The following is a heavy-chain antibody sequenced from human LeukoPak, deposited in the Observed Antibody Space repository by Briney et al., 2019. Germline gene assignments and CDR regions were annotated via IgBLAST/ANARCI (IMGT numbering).Heavy chain of an antibody. CDR3: ARGSSGYYLMAFTFDI. CDR2: IYYSGNT. CDR1: GGSISDSSFY. V-gene: IGHV4-39*07. D-gene: IGHD3-22*01. Sequence: PSETLSLTCTVSGGSISDSSFYWGWIRQPPGKGLEWIGSIYYSGNTYYNPSLKSRVTISVDTSKNQFSLKLGSVTAADTAVYYCARGSSGYYLMAFTFDIWGQGTMVTVSS. J-gene: IGHJ3*02.